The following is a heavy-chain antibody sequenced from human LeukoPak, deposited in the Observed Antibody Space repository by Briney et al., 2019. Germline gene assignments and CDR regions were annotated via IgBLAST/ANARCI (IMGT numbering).Heavy chain of an antibody. CDR3: ARRGKATRGYYYYYYMDV. CDR1: GGSFSGYY. D-gene: IGHD5-12*01. CDR2: INHSGST. J-gene: IGHJ6*03. Sequence: SESLSLTCAVYGGSFSGYYWSWIRQPPGKGLEWIGEINHSGSTNYNPSPKSRVTISVDTSKNQFSLKLSSVTAADTAVYYCARRGKATRGYYYYYYMDVWGKGTTVTISS. V-gene: IGHV4-34*01.